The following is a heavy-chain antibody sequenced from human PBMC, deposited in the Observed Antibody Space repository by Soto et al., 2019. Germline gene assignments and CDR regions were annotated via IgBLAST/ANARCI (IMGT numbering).Heavy chain of an antibody. CDR3: AKRRGAGGHFDY. Sequence: GGSLRLSCAASGFTFSSYTMGWVRQGPGKGLEWVAVVSIGGSTHYADSVRGRFTIPRDNSKNTLSLQMNSLTAEDTAVYFCAKRRGAGGHFDYWGRGALVTFSS. J-gene: IGHJ4*02. CDR1: GFTFSSYT. V-gene: IGHV3-23*01. D-gene: IGHD2-15*01. CDR2: VSIGGST.